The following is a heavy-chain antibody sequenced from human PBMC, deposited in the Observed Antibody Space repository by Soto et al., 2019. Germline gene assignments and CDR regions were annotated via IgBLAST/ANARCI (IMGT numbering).Heavy chain of an antibody. D-gene: IGHD1-26*01. V-gene: IGHV3-33*01. CDR3: ASDLVGASDSYGLDV. CDR1: CFTFSNYG. CDR2: IWHDGNNK. J-gene: IGHJ6*02. Sequence: VGSLRLSCAASCFTFSNYGMHWVRQAPGKGLEWVAIIWHDGNNKYYADSVRGRFIISRDNSKNRLYLQMNSLRAEDTAVYYCASDLVGASDSYGLDVWGQGTPVTVSS.